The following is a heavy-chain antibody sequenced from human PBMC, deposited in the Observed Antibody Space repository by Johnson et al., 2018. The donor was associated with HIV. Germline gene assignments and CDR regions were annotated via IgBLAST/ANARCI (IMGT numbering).Heavy chain of an antibody. CDR1: GFTFSSYW. V-gene: IGHV3-74*01. Sequence: MQLVESGGGLVQPGGSLRLSCAASGFTFSSYWMHWVRQAPGKGLVWVSRINSDGSSTRYADSVKGRFTISRDNAKNTLYLQMNSLRAEDTAVYYCARAGRSSDAFDIWGQGTMVTVSS. CDR3: ARAGRSSDAFDI. CDR2: INSDGSST. D-gene: IGHD6-6*01. J-gene: IGHJ3*02.